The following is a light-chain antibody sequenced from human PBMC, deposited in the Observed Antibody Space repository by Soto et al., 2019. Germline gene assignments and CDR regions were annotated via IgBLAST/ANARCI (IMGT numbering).Light chain of an antibody. CDR2: VAS. J-gene: IGKJ3*01. CDR1: QDIGTW. Sequence: DIQMTQSPSSVPASVGDRVTITCRASQDIGTWLGWYQQKPGKAPDLLIYVASSLQSDVPSRFSGSGSGTHFTLTINGLQPEDFATYYCQQGNSFPFTFGPGTKVD. V-gene: IGKV1-12*01. CDR3: QQGNSFPFT.